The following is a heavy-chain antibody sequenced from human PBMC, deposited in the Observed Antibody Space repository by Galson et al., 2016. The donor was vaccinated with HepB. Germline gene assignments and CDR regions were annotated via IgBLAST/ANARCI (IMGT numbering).Heavy chain of an antibody. V-gene: IGHV2-70*04. J-gene: IGHJ4*02. D-gene: IGHD5-24*01. Sequence: PALVKPTQTLTLTCTFSGFSLSASQMRVSWIRQPPGKALEWLARIDWDDEQFYSTTLKTRLTISKDTSKNQVVLSMTNMDPVDTATYFCARRRGDGHSVDYWGQGNLVTVSS. CDR2: IDWDDEQ. CDR3: ARRRGDGHSVDY. CDR1: GFSLSASQMR.